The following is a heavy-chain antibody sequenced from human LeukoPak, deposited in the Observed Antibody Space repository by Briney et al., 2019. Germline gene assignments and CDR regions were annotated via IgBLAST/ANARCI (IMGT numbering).Heavy chain of an antibody. CDR1: GFTFDDYA. J-gene: IGHJ1*01. CDR2: ISWNSGSI. CDR3: AKDVGHSYGYFQH. Sequence: GGSLRLSCAASGFTFDDYAMHWVRQAPGKGLEWVSGISWNSGSIGYADSVKGRFTISRDNAKNSLYLQMNSLRAEDTALYYCAKDVGHSYGYFQHWGQGTLVTVSS. D-gene: IGHD5-18*01. V-gene: IGHV3-9*01.